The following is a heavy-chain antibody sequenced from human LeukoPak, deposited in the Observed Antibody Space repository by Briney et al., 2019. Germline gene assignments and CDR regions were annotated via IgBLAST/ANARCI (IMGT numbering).Heavy chain of an antibody. CDR1: GGSISSGGYY. D-gene: IGHD2-2*01. V-gene: IGHV4-39*07. Sequence: SETLSLTCTVSGGSISSGGYYWSWIRQPPGKGLEWIGEINHSGSTNYNPSLKSRVTISVDTSKNQFSLKLSSVTAADTAVYYCARGKKARYCSSTSCYRWGFDYWGQGTLVTVSS. CDR2: INHSGST. CDR3: ARGKKARYCSSTSCYRWGFDY. J-gene: IGHJ4*02.